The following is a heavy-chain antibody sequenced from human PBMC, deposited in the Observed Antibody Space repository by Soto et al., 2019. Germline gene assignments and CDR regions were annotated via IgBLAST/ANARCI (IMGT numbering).Heavy chain of an antibody. J-gene: IGHJ2*01. V-gene: IGHV3-23*01. CDR3: AKASITMVRGVITASWYFDL. D-gene: IGHD3-10*01. Sequence: EVQLLESGGGLVQPGGSLRLSCAASGFTFSSYAMSWVRQAPGKGLEWVSAISGSGGRTYYADSVKGRFTISRDNSKNTLYLQMNRLRAEDTAVYYCAKASITMVRGVITASWYFDLWGRGTLVTVSS. CDR1: GFTFSSYA. CDR2: ISGSGGRT.